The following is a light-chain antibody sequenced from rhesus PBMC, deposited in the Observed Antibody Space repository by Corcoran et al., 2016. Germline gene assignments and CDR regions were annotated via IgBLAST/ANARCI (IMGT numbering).Light chain of an antibody. Sequence: EIVMTQSPATLSLSPGDRATLSCRASQSVSSSIAWYQQKPGPAPRLLIFGVSRRATGIPDRFSGSGSGTEFTLTISSLEPEDFASYYCQQYNNWPRTFGQGTKVEI. CDR1: QSVSSS. V-gene: IGKV3-42*03. CDR2: GVS. J-gene: IGKJ1*01. CDR3: QQYNNWPRT.